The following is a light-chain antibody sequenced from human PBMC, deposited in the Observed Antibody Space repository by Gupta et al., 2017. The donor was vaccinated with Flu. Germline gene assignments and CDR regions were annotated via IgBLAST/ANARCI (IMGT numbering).Light chain of an antibody. J-gene: IGKJ4*01. CDR2: YAS. CDR1: QNVGTS. V-gene: IGKV6-21*01. Sequence: EIVLSQSPDLQSVAPTETVTIPCQPSQNVGTSLHWYQQKPGQSPKRLIKYASQSFSGVPPRFGGGGSGTDFTLIINSMEAEDAVTYYCRQTRSLPFTFGGGTKVEIK. CDR3: RQTRSLPFT.